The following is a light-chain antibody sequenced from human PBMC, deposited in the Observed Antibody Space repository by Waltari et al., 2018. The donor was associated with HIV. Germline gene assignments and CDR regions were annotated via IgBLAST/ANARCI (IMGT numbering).Light chain of an antibody. Sequence: ELVLTQSPATLSLSPGERATLSCRASQSVSSYLAWYQQKPGQAPRLLIYDASNRATGIPARFSGSGSGTDFTLTISSLEPEDFAVYYCQQRSRLTFGGGTKVEIK. V-gene: IGKV3-11*01. J-gene: IGKJ4*01. CDR1: QSVSSY. CDR3: QQRSRLT. CDR2: DAS.